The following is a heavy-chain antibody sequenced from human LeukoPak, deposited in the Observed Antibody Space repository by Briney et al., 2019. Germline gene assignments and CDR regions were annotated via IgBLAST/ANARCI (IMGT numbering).Heavy chain of an antibody. CDR3: AKDYYYDSSGFEFDAFDI. CDR1: GFTFSSYS. J-gene: IGHJ3*02. D-gene: IGHD3-22*01. V-gene: IGHV3-48*01. CDR2: IRSSSSTI. Sequence: PGGSLRLSCAASGFTFSSYSMNWVRQDPGKGLEWVSYIRSSSSTIYYADSVKGRFTIFRDNAKNSLYLQMNSLRAEDTAVYYCAKDYYYDSSGFEFDAFDIWGQGTMVTVSS.